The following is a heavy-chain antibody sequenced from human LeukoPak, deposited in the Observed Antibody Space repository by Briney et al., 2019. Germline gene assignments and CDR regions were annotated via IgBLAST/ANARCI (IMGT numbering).Heavy chain of an antibody. CDR2: IIPILGIA. CDR3: ARCSGYSSVFDY. D-gene: IGHD3-22*01. J-gene: IGHJ4*02. Sequence: ASVKVSCKASGGTFSRYAISWVRQAPGQGLEWMGRIIPILGIANYAQKFQGRVTITADKYTSTAYMELSSLRSEDTAVYYCARCSGYSSVFDYWGQGTLVTVSS. V-gene: IGHV1-69*04. CDR1: GGTFSRYA.